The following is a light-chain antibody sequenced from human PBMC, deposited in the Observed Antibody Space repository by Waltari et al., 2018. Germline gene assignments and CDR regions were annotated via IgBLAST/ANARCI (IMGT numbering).Light chain of an antibody. CDR2: EKN. J-gene: IGLJ2*01. V-gene: IGLV1-51*01. CDR3: ATWDNNLKDVV. Sequence: QSVLTQPPSVSAAPGQKVTIPCSGSSSNIGNYYVSWDYQLPGPAPKLHIYEKNARPSALPDRISAAKSGTSATLCITGLQIGDEADYYCATWDNNLKDVVFGGWTKLTVL. CDR1: SSNIGNYY.